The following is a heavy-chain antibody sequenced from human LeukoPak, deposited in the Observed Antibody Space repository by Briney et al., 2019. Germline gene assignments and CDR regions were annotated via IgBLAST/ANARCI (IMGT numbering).Heavy chain of an antibody. CDR1: GYTFTSYG. V-gene: IGHV1-18*01. Sequence: GASVKVSCKASGYTFTSYGISWVRQAPGQGLEWMGWISAYNGNTNYAQKLQGRVTMTTDTSTSTAYMELRSLRSDDTAVYYCARAIINFYYYYYMDVWGKGTTVTVSS. CDR3: ARAIINFYYYYYMDV. J-gene: IGHJ6*03. CDR2: ISAYNGNT. D-gene: IGHD1-20*01.